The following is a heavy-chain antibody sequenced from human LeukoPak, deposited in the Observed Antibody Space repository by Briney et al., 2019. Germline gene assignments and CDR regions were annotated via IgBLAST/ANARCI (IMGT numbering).Heavy chain of an antibody. D-gene: IGHD2-15*01. J-gene: IGHJ5*02. CDR2: VSGRSDFR. CDR1: GITFSSYT. Sequence: GGSLRLSCVTSGITFSSYTTNWVRQAPGKGLEWVSSVSGRSDFRYYADSVKGRFTISRDNAKNSLYLQMDSLRADDTAVYYCARDQGPYAANSFDPWGQGTLVIVSS. CDR3: ARDQGPYAANSFDP. V-gene: IGHV3-21*01.